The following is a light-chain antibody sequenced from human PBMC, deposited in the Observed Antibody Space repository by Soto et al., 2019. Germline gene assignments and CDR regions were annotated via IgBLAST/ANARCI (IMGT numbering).Light chain of an antibody. Sequence: DIQMTQSPSSLSTPAGERVTITCRASQGISNYLAWYQQKPGKAPKLLIYAASTLQSGVPARFSGSGSGTHFTLTISSLQPEDFATYYCHYHSNSPLTFGGGTEVEIK. CDR1: QGISNY. J-gene: IGKJ4*01. V-gene: IGKV1-27*01. CDR2: AAS. CDR3: HYHSNSPLT.